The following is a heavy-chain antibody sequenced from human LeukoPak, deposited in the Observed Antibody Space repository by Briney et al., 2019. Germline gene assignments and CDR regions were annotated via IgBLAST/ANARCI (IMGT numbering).Heavy chain of an antibody. J-gene: IGHJ4*02. CDR1: GFTFSTYS. Sequence: GGSLRLSCAASGFTFSTYSMNWVRQAPGKGLEWVSYITSSSSTMFYADSVKGRFTISRDNAKNSLYLQMNSLRAEDTAVYYCASSSTQVGATTFGYWGQGTLVTVSS. V-gene: IGHV3-48*04. D-gene: IGHD1-26*01. CDR3: ASSSTQVGATTFGY. CDR2: ITSSSSTM.